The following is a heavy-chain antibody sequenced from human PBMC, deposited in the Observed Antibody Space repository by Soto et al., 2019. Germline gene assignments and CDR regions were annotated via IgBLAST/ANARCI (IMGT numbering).Heavy chain of an antibody. D-gene: IGHD3-9*01. J-gene: IGHJ4*02. CDR1: GFTFRSYA. CDR2: ISGSGGST. CDR3: AKGEEGWDILTLDY. V-gene: IGHV3-23*01. Sequence: EVQLLESGGGLVQPGGSLRLSCVASGFTFRSYAMSWVRQAPGKGLEWVSCISGSGGSTYYADSVRGRLTISRDNSKNTLYLQMNSLRAEDTAVYYCAKGEEGWDILTLDYWGQGTLVTVSS.